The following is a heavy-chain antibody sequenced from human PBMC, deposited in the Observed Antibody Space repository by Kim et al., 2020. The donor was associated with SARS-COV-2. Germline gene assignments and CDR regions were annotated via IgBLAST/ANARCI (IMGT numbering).Heavy chain of an antibody. V-gene: IGHV3-15*01. CDR3: TTDYALDY. Sequence: GGTTDYAAPVKGRFTISRDDSKNTLYLQMTSLKTEDTAVYYCTTDYALDYWGHGTLVTVSS. CDR2: GGTT. J-gene: IGHJ4*01. D-gene: IGHD3-16*01.